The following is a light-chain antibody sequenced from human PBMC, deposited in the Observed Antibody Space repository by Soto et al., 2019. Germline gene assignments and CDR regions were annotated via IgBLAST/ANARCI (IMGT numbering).Light chain of an antibody. CDR3: QQYGSSPT. V-gene: IGKV3-20*01. CDR2: GAS. CDR1: QSVSSTS. J-gene: IGKJ5*01. Sequence: EIVLTQSPGTLSLSPGERATLSCRASQSVSSTSLAWYQQKPGQAPSLLIFGASSRATGIPDRFSGSGSGTDFTLTISRLEPEDFAVYYCQQYGSSPTFGQGTRLEI.